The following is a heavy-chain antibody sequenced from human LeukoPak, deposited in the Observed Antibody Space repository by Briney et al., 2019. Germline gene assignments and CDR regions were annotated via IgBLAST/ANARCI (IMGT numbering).Heavy chain of an antibody. CDR1: GFTFSSYA. Sequence: PGGSLRLSCAASGFTFSSYAMHWVRQAPGKGLEWVSSISNSGFYIYYADSVKGRFVVSRDNANNSLYLQMNSLRDEDTAVYYCVTDGASDIWGQGTMVTVSS. CDR3: VTDGASDI. V-gene: IGHV3-21*01. CDR2: ISNSGFYI. J-gene: IGHJ3*02.